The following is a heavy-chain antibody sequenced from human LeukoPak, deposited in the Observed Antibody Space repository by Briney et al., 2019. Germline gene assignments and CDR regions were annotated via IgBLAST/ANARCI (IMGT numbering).Heavy chain of an antibody. CDR3: ARDSDYYDSSGLSGNWFDP. Sequence: SQTLSLTCTVSGGSISSGSYYWSWIRQPAGKGLEWIGRIYTSGSTNYNPSLKSRVTISVDTSKNQFSLKLSSVTAADTAVYYCARDSDYYDSSGLSGNWFDPWGQGTLVTVSS. J-gene: IGHJ5*02. CDR1: GGSISSGSYY. CDR2: IYTSGST. D-gene: IGHD3-22*01. V-gene: IGHV4-61*02.